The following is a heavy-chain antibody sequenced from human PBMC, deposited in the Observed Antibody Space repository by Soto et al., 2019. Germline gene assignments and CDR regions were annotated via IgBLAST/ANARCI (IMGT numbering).Heavy chain of an antibody. D-gene: IGHD2-15*01. CDR2: IVVGSGNT. CDR1: GFTFTSSA. V-gene: IGHV1-58*02. Sequence: SVKVSCKASGFTFTSSAMQWVRQARGQRLEWIGWIVVGSGNTNYAQKFQERVTITRDMSTSTAYMELSSLRSEDTAVYYCAAEVVVAATIGFDPWGQGTLVTVSS. J-gene: IGHJ5*02. CDR3: AAEVVVAATIGFDP.